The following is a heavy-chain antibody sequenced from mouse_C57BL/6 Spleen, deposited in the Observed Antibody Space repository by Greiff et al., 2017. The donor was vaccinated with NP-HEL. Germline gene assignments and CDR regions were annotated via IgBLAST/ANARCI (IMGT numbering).Heavy chain of an antibody. V-gene: IGHV1-50*01. CDR1: GYTFTSYW. J-gene: IGHJ3*01. D-gene: IGHD2-4*01. Sequence: QVQLQQPGAELVKPGASVKLSCKASGYTFTSYWMQWVKQRPGQGLEWIGEIDPSDSYTNYNQKFKGKATLTVDTSSSTAYMQLSSLTSEDSAVYYCARGLEAWFAYWGQGTLVTVSA. CDR2: IDPSDSYT. CDR3: ARGLEAWFAY.